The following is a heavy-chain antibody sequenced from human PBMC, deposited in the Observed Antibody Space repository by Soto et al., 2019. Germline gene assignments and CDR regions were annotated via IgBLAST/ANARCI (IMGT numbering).Heavy chain of an antibody. V-gene: IGHV4-59*01. D-gene: IGHD3-9*01. J-gene: IGHJ6*03. Sequence: SETLSLTCTVAGDSITSDYWSWIRQPPGKGLEWIGYIYYSGSTNYNPSLKSRVTISVDTSKNQFSLKLSSVTAADTAVYYCARGILTGYSPYYYYYMDVWGKGTTVTGSS. CDR1: GDSITSDY. CDR2: IYYSGST. CDR3: ARGILTGYSPYYYYYMDV.